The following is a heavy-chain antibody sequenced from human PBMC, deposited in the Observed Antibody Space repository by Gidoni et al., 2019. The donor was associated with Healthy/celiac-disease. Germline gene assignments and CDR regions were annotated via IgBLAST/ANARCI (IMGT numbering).Heavy chain of an antibody. J-gene: IGHJ6*03. V-gene: IGHV4-39*01. Sequence: GWIRQPPGKGLEWIGSIYYSGSTYYNPSLKSRVTIFVDTSKNQFSLKLSSVTAADTAVYYCARAGMATIYYYYYYMDVWGKGTTVTVSS. D-gene: IGHD5-12*01. CDR2: IYYSGST. CDR3: ARAGMATIYYYYYYMDV.